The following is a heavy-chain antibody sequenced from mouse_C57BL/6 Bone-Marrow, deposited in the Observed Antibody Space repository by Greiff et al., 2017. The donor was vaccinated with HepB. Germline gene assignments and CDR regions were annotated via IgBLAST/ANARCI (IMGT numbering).Heavy chain of an antibody. CDR3: ARGDSSGYGEVFAY. CDR2: SRNKANDYTT. V-gene: IGHV7-1*01. Sequence: DVHLVESGGGLVQSGRSLRLSCATSGFTFSDFYMEWVRQAPGKGLEWIAASRNKANDYTTEYSASVKGRFIVSRDTSQSILYLQMNALRAEDTAIYYCARGDSSGYGEVFAYWGQGTLVTVSA. D-gene: IGHD3-2*02. CDR1: GFTFSDFY. J-gene: IGHJ3*01.